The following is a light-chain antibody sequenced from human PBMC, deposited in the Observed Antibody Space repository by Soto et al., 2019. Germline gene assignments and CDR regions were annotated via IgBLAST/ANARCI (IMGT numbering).Light chain of an antibody. CDR1: QSVSNNY. CDR2: DVS. CDR3: QLYGSSPPNT. Sequence: ETVLTQSPGTLSLSPGERATLSCRASQSVSNNYVNWYQQKPGQSPRLLIYDVSKSATGIPDRFSGAGSGTDFTLTISRLEPADFAVYYCQLYGSSPPNTFGQGTKLEIE. J-gene: IGKJ2*01. V-gene: IGKV3-20*01.